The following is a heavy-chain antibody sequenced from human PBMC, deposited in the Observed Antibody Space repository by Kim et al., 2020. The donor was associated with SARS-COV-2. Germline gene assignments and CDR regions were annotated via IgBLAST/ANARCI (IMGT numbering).Heavy chain of an antibody. CDR2: ISYDGSNK. D-gene: IGHD3-22*01. CDR3: ASFIVAPADGMDV. CDR1: GFTFSSYG. J-gene: IGHJ6*02. Sequence: GGSLRLSCAASGFTFSSYGMHWVRQAPGKGLEWVAVISYDGSNKYYADSVKGRFTISRDNSKNTLYLQMNSLRAEDTAVYYCASFIVAPADGMDVWGQGTTVTVSS. V-gene: IGHV3-33*05.